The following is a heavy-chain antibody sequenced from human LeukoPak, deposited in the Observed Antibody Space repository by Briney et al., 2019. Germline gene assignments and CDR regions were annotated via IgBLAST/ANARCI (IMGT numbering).Heavy chain of an antibody. Sequence: YPSETLSLTCTVSGGSISAYYWSWIRQPPGKGLECIGYISNSGSTDYNPSLKSRVTILQDTSKKQFSLKLSSVTAADTAVYYCAEGRWLQLPRTLGQGTLVTVSS. CDR2: ISNSGST. CDR1: GGSISAYY. J-gene: IGHJ5*02. V-gene: IGHV4-59*01. CDR3: AEGRWLQLPRT. D-gene: IGHD5-24*01.